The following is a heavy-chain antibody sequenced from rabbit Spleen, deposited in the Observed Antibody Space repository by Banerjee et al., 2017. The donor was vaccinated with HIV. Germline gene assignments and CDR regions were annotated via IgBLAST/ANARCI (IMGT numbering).Heavy chain of an antibody. CDR3: ARDLVGVIGWNFYL. CDR2: IDVGRTGRT. J-gene: IGHJ6*01. V-gene: IGHV1S45*01. CDR1: GLDFSSSYW. D-gene: IGHD1-1*01. Sequence: QEQLEESGGALVKPEGSLTLTCMSSGLDFSSSYWICWVRQSPGKGLEWITCIDVGRTGRTYYASWAKGRFTISRTSSTTVTLRMTSLTAADRAAYFCARDLVGVIGWNFYLWGPGTLVTVS.